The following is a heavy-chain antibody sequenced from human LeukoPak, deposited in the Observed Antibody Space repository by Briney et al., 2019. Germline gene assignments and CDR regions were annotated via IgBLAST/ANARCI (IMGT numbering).Heavy chain of an antibody. J-gene: IGHJ4*02. D-gene: IGHD6-6*01. Sequence: GGSLRLSCAASGFNFSTYNMNWVRQAPGKGLEWVSVIYSGGSTKYADSVKGRFTISRDNSKKTLSLQMNSLRAEDTAVYYCAREGLAARRAFDYWGQGTLVTVSS. V-gene: IGHV3-66*01. CDR3: AREGLAARRAFDY. CDR1: GFNFSTYN. CDR2: IYSGGST.